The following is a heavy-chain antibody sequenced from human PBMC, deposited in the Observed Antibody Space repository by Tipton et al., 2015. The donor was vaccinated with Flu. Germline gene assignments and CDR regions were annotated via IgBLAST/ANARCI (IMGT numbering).Heavy chain of an antibody. Sequence: VQLAQSGGGLVQPGGSLRLSCAASGFTFSSYEMNWVRQAPGKGLEWVSYITSSGDSIYYTDSVKGRFTISRDNAKNSLYLQMNSLKAEDTGVYYCASGTPGSAKNAFDVWGQGTMVSVSS. CDR2: ITSSGDSI. V-gene: IGHV3-48*03. CDR3: ASGTPGSAKNAFDV. CDR1: GFTFSSYE. J-gene: IGHJ3*01. D-gene: IGHD2-15*01.